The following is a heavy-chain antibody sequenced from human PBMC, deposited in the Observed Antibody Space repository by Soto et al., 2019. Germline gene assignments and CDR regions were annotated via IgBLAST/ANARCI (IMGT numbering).Heavy chain of an antibody. CDR3: ASHTYYDFWSGYKYYFDY. CDR1: GGSISSGDYY. V-gene: IGHV4-30-4*01. D-gene: IGHD3-3*01. Sequence: PSETLSLTCTVSGGSISSGDYYWSWIRQPPGKGLEWIGYIYYSGSTYYNPSLKSRVTISVDTSKNQFSLKLSSVTAADTAVYYCASHTYYDFWSGYKYYFDYWGQGTPVTVSS. CDR2: IYYSGST. J-gene: IGHJ4*02.